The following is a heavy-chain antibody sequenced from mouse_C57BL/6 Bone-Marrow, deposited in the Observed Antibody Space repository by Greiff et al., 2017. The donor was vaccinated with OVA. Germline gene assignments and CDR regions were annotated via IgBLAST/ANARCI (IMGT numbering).Heavy chain of an antibody. CDR2: IDPSDSYT. Sequence: QVQLQQPGAELVKPGASVKLSCKASGYTFTSYWMQWVKQRPGQGLEWIGEIDPSDSYTNYNQKFKGKATLTVDTSSSTAYMQLSSLTSEDSAVYYCAGRVITGRGYFDYWGQGTTLTVSS. CDR3: AGRVITGRGYFDY. CDR1: GYTFTSYW. V-gene: IGHV1-50*01. J-gene: IGHJ2*01. D-gene: IGHD1-1*01.